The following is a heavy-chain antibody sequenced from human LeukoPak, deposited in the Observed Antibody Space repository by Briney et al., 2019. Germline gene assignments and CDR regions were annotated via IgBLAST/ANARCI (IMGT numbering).Heavy chain of an antibody. J-gene: IGHJ4*02. CDR1: GFTFSNYW. CDR3: AKGESTAAGIWAY. Sequence: GGSLRLSCAASGFTFSNYWMSWVRQAPGKGLEWVSTISGSGGSTYYADSVRGRFTISRDNSKNTLYLQMNSLRADDTAVYYCAKGESTAAGIWAYWGQGTLVTVSS. D-gene: IGHD6-13*01. CDR2: ISGSGGST. V-gene: IGHV3-23*01.